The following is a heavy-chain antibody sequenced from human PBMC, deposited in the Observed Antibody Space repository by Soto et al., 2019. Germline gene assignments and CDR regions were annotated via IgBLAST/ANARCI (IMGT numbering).Heavy chain of an antibody. Sequence: QVQLQQSGAGLVKPSETLSLMCTVSADSIRTYYWSWIRQPPGQGLEWIGNIYYSGTTNYNPSLMSRVPRSLDTSKNPFSLKLSAVPAADTAVYYWAGLRQSLDKNLDSWGQGTLVTVSS. CDR3: AGLRQSLDKNLDS. CDR2: IYYSGTT. D-gene: IGHD2-2*03. V-gene: IGHV4-59*08. J-gene: IGHJ4*02. CDR1: ADSIRTYY.